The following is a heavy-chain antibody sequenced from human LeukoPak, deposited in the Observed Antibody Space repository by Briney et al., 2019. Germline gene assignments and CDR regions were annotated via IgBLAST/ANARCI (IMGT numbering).Heavy chain of an antibody. CDR1: DDSITIYY. J-gene: IGHJ5*02. CDR3: ARVHYYDASDYSTSNWFDP. Sequence: SETLSLTCTVSDDSITIYYWTWIRQPPGKGLEWIGNIHHDGITYYNPSLKSRVTISLDPSKNQFSLKLTSVAAADTALYHCARVHYYDASDYSTSNWFDPWGQGTLVTVSS. V-gene: IGHV4-38-2*02. D-gene: IGHD3-22*01. CDR2: IHHDGIT.